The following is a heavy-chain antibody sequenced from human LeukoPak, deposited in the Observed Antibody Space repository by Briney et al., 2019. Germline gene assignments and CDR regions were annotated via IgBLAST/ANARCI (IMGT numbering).Heavy chain of an antibody. CDR2: IWYDGSNK. J-gene: IGHJ4*02. V-gene: IGHV3-33*06. D-gene: IGHD1-26*01. Sequence: PGRSLRLSCAASGFTFSSYGMHWVRQAPGKGLEWVAVIWYDGSNKYYADSVKGRFTISRDNSKNTLYLQMNSLRAEDTAVYYCAKDSGSYLGFDYWGQGTLVTVSS. CDR1: GFTFSSYG. CDR3: AKDSGSYLGFDY.